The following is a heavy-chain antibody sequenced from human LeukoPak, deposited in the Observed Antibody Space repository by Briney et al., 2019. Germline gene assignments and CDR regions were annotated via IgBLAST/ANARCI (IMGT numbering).Heavy chain of an antibody. CDR2: KKQDGSEK. Sequence: GGAPRLPRAAPGFTLFSYWMGWGRPAPGKGVEGGANKKQDGSEKYYVDSVKGRFTISRDNAKNSLYLQMNSLRAEDTAVYYCARARAYCSSTSCYTAYFDYWGQGTLVTVSS. J-gene: IGHJ4*02. D-gene: IGHD2-2*02. CDR3: ARARAYCSSTSCYTAYFDY. CDR1: GFTLFSYW. V-gene: IGHV3-7*01.